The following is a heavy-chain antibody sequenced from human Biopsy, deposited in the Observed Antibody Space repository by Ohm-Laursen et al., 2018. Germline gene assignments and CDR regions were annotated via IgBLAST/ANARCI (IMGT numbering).Heavy chain of an antibody. CDR3: ARVTLPLYLDY. J-gene: IGHJ4*02. CDR2: ISGYNGNT. D-gene: IGHD5/OR15-5a*01. Sequence: GASVKASCKASGYSFTSYGISWVRQAPGEGLEWTGRISGYNGNTNYAQKFQGRITMTADTSTSTVYMEVRGLRSDDTAVYYCARVTLPLYLDYWGQGTRVSVSS. CDR1: GYSFTSYG. V-gene: IGHV1-18*01.